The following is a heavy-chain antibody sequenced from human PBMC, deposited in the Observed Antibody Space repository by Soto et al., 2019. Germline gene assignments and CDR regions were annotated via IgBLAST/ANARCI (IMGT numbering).Heavy chain of an antibody. CDR2: ISYDGSNK. V-gene: IGHV3-30-3*01. CDR1: GFTFSSYA. D-gene: IGHD4-17*01. CDR3: ARDFSGDYGDYGYDY. J-gene: IGHJ4*02. Sequence: QVQLVESGGGVVQSGRSLRLSCAASGFTFSSYAMHWVRQAPGKGLEWVAVISYDGSNKYYADSVKGRFTISRDNSKNTLYLQMNSLRAEDTAVYYCARDFSGDYGDYGYDYWGQGTLVTVSS.